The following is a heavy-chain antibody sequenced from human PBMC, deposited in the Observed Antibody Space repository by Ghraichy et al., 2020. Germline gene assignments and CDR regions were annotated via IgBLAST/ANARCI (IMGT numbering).Heavy chain of an antibody. CDR2: ISSDSGLI. D-gene: IGHD4-23*01. J-gene: IGHJ5*02. CDR1: GFSFKTYN. V-gene: IGHV3-21*06. CDR3: CGGPAS. Sequence: GESLNISCAASGFSFKTYNMNWVRQAPGKGLEWVSSISSDSGLIYVADSLRGRFTISRDNDGNSLFLQMNSLREEDTAVYYCCGGPASWGQGTLVTVSS.